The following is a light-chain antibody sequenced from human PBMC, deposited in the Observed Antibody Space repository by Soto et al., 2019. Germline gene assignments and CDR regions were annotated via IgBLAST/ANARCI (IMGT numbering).Light chain of an antibody. CDR1: QSVSNNY. Sequence: EIVMTQSPATLSVSPGERATLSCRASQSVSNNYLAWYQQKPGXAPXXLIYGASNRATGIPDRFSGSGSGTEFTLTISRLEPEDFAVYYCQQYGSSGTFGQGTKVDIK. J-gene: IGKJ1*01. CDR3: QQYGSSGT. CDR2: GAS. V-gene: IGKV3-20*01.